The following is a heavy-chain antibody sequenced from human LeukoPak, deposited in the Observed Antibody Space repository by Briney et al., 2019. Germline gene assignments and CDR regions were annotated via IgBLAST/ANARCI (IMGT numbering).Heavy chain of an antibody. V-gene: IGHV3-48*04. CDR1: EFTFSSYS. CDR2: SSSRSSTI. Sequence: PGGSLRLSCAASEFTFSSYSMNWVRQAPGKGLEWVSYSSSRSSTIYYADSVKGRFTISRDNAKNTLYLQMNSLRAEDTAVYYCERGTHPDIVAGGDPFDPWGQGTLVTVSS. D-gene: IGHD2-21*01. CDR3: ERGTHPDIVAGGDPFDP. J-gene: IGHJ5*02.